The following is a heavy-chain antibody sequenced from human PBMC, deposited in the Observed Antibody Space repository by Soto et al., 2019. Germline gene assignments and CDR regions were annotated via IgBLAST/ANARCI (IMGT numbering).Heavy chain of an antibody. CDR3: ARRRDGYNPFDY. CDR2: IIPIFGTA. D-gene: IGHD5-12*01. Sequence: QVQLVQSGAEVKKPGSSVKVSCKASGGTFSSYAISWVRQAPGQGLEWMGGIIPIFGTANYAQKFQGRVTIXAXXSTSTAYMELSSLRSEDTAVYYCARRRDGYNPFDYWGQGTLVTVSS. V-gene: IGHV1-69*12. CDR1: GGTFSSYA. J-gene: IGHJ4*02.